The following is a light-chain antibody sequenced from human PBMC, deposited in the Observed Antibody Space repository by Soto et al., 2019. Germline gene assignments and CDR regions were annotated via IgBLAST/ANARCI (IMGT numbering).Light chain of an antibody. CDR3: QQYGVSPMYT. J-gene: IGKJ2*01. Sequence: EIVLTQSPGTLSLSPGERATLSCRASQSVRDSRLAWYQQKPGQGPRLLIYGASSRVTGIPDRFSGSGSATEFTLTITRLEPEDFAVYYCQQYGVSPMYTFGQGTKLEVK. CDR2: GAS. V-gene: IGKV3-20*01. CDR1: QSVRDSR.